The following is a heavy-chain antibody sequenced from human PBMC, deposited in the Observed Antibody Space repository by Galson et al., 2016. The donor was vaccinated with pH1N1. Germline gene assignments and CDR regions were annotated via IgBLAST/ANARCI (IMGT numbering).Heavy chain of an antibody. Sequence: SGAAVKKPGESLKISCKASGYSFTRYWIAWARQVPGKGLEWVGVVNPGGSTIRYSPPFQGQVTISSDKSINTAYLQWISLKASDTATYYCARQYDFGDYRGDAFDIWGQGTMVIVSS. CDR1: GYSFTRYW. V-gene: IGHV5-51*03. D-gene: IGHD4-17*01. CDR3: ARQYDFGDYRGDAFDI. J-gene: IGHJ3*02. CDR2: VNPGGSTI.